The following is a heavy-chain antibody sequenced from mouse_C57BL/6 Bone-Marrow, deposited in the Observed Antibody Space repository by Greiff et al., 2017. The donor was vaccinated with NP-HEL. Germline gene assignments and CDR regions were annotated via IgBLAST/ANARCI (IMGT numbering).Heavy chain of an antibody. CDR3: ARPYYYGSSYYFDY. CDR2: IYPGDGDT. J-gene: IGHJ2*01. V-gene: IGHV1-82*01. CDR1: GYAFSSSW. Sequence: QVHVKQSGPELVKPGASVKISCKASGYAFSSSWMNWVKQRPGKGLEWIGRIYPGDGDTNYNGKFKGKATLTADKSSSTAYMQLSSLTSEDSAVYFCARPYYYGSSYYFDYWGQGTTLTVSS. D-gene: IGHD1-1*01.